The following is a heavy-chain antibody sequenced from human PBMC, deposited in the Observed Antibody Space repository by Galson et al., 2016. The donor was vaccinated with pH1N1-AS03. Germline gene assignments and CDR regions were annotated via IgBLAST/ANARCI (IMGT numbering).Heavy chain of an antibody. CDR3: ARTSGAYFGSAFDI. Sequence: SLRLSCAASGFTFNHYSMNWVRQAPGKGLEWVSYISSDSTTIYYADSVKGRFTISRDNDKNSLYLQMNSLTAEDTAIYYCARTSGAYFGSAFDIWGQGTMVTVSS. J-gene: IGHJ3*02. CDR2: ISSDSTTI. D-gene: IGHD1-26*01. CDR1: GFTFNHYS. V-gene: IGHV3-48*04.